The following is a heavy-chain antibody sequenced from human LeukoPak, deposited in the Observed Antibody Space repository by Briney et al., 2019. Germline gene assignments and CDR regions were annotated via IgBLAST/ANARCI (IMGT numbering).Heavy chain of an antibody. Sequence: ASVKVSCKASGYTFTNYGISWVRQAPGQGLECMGWISAYNGNTNYARRLQGRITMTTDTSTGTVYMELRSLRSDDSAVYYCARDRDKQLYLRPNYFDYWGQGTLVTVSS. CDR2: ISAYNGNT. CDR1: GYTFTNYG. D-gene: IGHD5-18*01. V-gene: IGHV1-18*01. CDR3: ARDRDKQLYLRPNYFDY. J-gene: IGHJ4*02.